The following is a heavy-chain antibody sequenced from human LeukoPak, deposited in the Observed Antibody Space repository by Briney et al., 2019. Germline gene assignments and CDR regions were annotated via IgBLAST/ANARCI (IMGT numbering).Heavy chain of an antibody. Sequence: PSETPSLTCTVSGGSISSYYWSWIRQPAGKGLEWIGRIYTSGSTNYNPSLKSRVTISVDKSKNQFSLKLSSVTAADTAVYYCARDPIAAAGKDYRGQGTLVTVSS. CDR3: ARDPIAAAGKDY. D-gene: IGHD6-13*01. CDR2: IYTSGST. J-gene: IGHJ4*02. V-gene: IGHV4-4*07. CDR1: GGSISSYY.